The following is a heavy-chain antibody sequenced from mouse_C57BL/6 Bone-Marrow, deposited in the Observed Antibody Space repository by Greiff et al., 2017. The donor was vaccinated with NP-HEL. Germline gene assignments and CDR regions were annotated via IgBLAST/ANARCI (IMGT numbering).Heavy chain of an antibody. CDR3: AREGGLRRRTYAMDY. D-gene: IGHD2-4*01. V-gene: IGHV5-16*01. J-gene: IGHJ4*01. CDR2: ITYDGSST. CDR1: GFTFRDYY. Sequence: EVMLVESEGGLVQPGSSMKLSCTASGFTFRDYYMAWVRPVPEKGLEWVANITYDGSSTYYLDSLKSRFIISRDNAKNILYLQMRSLKSEDTATYYCAREGGLRRRTYAMDYWGQGTSVTVSS.